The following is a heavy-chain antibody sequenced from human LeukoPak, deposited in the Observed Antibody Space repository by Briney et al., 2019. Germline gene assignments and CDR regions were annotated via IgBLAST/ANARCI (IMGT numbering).Heavy chain of an antibody. D-gene: IGHD1-26*01. CDR2: INPNSGGT. J-gene: IGHJ4*02. V-gene: IGHV1-2*02. CDR1: GYTFTGYY. CDR3: ARDSGSLLASDY. Sequence: ASVKVSCKASGYTFTGYYMHCVRQAPGQGLEWMGWINPNSGGTNYAQKFQGRVTMTRDTSISTAYMELSRLRSDDTAVYYCARDSGSLLASDYWGQGTLVTVSS.